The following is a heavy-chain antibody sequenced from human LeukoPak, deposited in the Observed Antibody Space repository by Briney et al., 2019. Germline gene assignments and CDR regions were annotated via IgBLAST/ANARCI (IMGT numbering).Heavy chain of an antibody. CDR1: GGSISSGGYC. CDR3: ARTSYDFWSGYPHPFDY. CDR2: IYYSGST. J-gene: IGHJ4*02. D-gene: IGHD3-3*01. Sequence: SETLSLTCTVSGGSISSGGYCWSWLRQHPGKGLEWIGYIYYSGSTHYNPSLKSRVTISVDTSKNQFSLKLSSVTAADTVVYYCARTSYDFWSGYPHPFDYWGQGTLVTVSS. V-gene: IGHV4-31*03.